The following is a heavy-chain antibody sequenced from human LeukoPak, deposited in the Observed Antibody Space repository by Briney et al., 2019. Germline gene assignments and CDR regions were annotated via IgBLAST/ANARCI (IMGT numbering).Heavy chain of an antibody. CDR2: IRYDGSNK. CDR1: GFTFSSYG. Sequence: GGSLRLSCAASGFTFSSYGMHWVRQAPGKGLEWVAFIRYDGSNKYYSDSVKGRFTISRDNSKNTLYLQMNSLRAEDTAVYYCARDSGSSRWYALDYWGQGTLVTVSS. J-gene: IGHJ4*02. D-gene: IGHD6-13*01. V-gene: IGHV3-30*02. CDR3: ARDSGSSRWYALDY.